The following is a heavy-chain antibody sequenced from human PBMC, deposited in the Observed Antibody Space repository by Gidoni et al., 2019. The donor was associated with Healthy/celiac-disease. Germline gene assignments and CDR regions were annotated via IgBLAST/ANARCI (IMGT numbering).Heavy chain of an antibody. CDR3: ASAVLWGLGGEDY. D-gene: IGHD2-21*01. CDR1: GFTFSSYE. CDR2: ISSSGSTI. J-gene: IGHJ4*02. V-gene: IGHV3-48*03. Sequence: EVQLVESGGGLVQPGGSLRLSCAASGFTFSSYEMNWVRQAPGKGLEWVSYISSSGSTIYYADSVKGRFTISRDNAKNSLYLQMNSLRAEDTAVYYCASAVLWGLGGEDYWGQGTLVTVSS.